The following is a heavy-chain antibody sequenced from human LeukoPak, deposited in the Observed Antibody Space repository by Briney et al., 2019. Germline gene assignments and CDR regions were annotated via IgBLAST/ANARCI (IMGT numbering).Heavy chain of an antibody. CDR3: ARDRPLDADDSYGFYYFDY. Sequence: SETLSLTCIVSGGSISSYYWSWIRLTPGKGLEWIGYIYYSGSTKYNPSLESRLTLSVDTSKNQVSLRLSSVTAADTAVYYCARDRPLDADDSYGFYYFDYWGQGTLVTVSS. D-gene: IGHD3-10*01. CDR2: IYYSGST. V-gene: IGHV4-59*12. CDR1: GGSISSYY. J-gene: IGHJ4*02.